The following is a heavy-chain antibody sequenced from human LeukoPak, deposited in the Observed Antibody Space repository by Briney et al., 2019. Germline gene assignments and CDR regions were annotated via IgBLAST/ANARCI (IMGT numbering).Heavy chain of an antibody. V-gene: IGHV1-24*01. D-gene: IGHD1-26*01. CDR3: ATWVIVGATGFDY. CDR2: FDPEDGET. J-gene: IGHJ4*02. CDR1: GYTLTELS. Sequence: ASVKVSCKVSGYTLTELSMHWVRQAPGQGLEWMGGFDPEDGETIYAQKFQGRVTITEDTSTDTAYMELSSLRSEDTAVYYCATWVIVGATGFDYWGQGTLVTVSS.